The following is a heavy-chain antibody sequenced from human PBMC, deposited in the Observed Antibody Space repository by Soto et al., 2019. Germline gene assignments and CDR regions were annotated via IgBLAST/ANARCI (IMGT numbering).Heavy chain of an antibody. D-gene: IGHD3-10*01. Sequence: SLRLSCTASGFSPGEYAVPWFRQAPGKGLEWVGFMRYRPYGETAEYAASVKGRFTISRDDSKNSLYLQMNSLKTEDTAVYYCARDNMGSYDYWGQGTLVTVSS. CDR2: MRYRPYGETA. J-gene: IGHJ4*02. CDR3: ARDNMGSYDY. CDR1: GFSPGEYA. V-gene: IGHV3-49*03.